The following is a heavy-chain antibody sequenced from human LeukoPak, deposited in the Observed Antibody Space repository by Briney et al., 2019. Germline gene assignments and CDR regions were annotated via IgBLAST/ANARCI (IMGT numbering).Heavy chain of an antibody. J-gene: IGHJ4*02. CDR2: INHSGST. CDR1: GGSFSGCY. V-gene: IGHV4-34*01. D-gene: IGHD3-22*01. CDR3: ARLHESDYYDSSGYLDY. Sequence: SETLSLTCAVYGGSFSGCYWSWIRQSPGKGLEWIGEINHSGSTNYNPSLKSRVTISVDTSKNQFSLKLSSVTAADTAVYYCARLHESDYYDSSGYLDYWGQGTLVTVSS.